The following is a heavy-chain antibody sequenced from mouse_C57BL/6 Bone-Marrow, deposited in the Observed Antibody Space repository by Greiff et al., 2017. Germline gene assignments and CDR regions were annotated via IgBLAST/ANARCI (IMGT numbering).Heavy chain of an antibody. V-gene: IGHV1-82*01. CDR3: ARSLYYGSRYYAMDY. CDR2: IYPGDGET. D-gene: IGHD1-1*01. J-gene: IGHJ4*01. Sequence: VQLQQSGPELVKPGASVQISCKASGYAFSSSWMNWVKQRPGKGLEWIGRIYPGDGETNYNGKCKGKATLNADKSSSTAYMQLSILTSEDSAVYFCARSLYYGSRYYAMDYWGQGTSVTVSS. CDR1: GYAFSSSW.